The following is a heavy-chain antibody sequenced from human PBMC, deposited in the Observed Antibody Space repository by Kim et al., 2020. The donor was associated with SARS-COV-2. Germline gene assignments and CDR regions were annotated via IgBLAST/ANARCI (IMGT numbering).Heavy chain of an antibody. D-gene: IGHD6-19*01. CDR1: GGSFSGYY. CDR2: INHSGST. Sequence: SETLSLTCAVYGGSFSGYYWSWIRQPPGKGLEWIGEINHSGSTNYNPSLKSRVTISVDTSKNQFSLKLSSVTAADTAVYYCASEGYSSGWPDIWGQGTMV. CDR3: ASEGYSSGWPDI. J-gene: IGHJ3*02. V-gene: IGHV4-34*01.